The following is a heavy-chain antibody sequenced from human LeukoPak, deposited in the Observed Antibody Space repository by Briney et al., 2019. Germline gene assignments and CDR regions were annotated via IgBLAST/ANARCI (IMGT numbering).Heavy chain of an antibody. CDR3: ARGEGSTSWYYYYYMDV. D-gene: IGHD2-2*01. CDR1: GGTFSSYA. Sequence: ASVKVSCKASGGTFSSYAISWVRQAPGQGLEWMGGIIPIFGTANYAQKFQGRVTITTDESTSTAYMELSSLRSEDTAVYYCARGEGSTSWYYYYYMDVWGKGTTVTVSS. V-gene: IGHV1-69*05. CDR2: IIPIFGTA. J-gene: IGHJ6*03.